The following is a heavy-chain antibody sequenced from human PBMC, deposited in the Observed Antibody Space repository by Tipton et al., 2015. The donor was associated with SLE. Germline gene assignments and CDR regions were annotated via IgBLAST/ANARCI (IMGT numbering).Heavy chain of an antibody. Sequence: RSLRLSCTASGFTFGDYAMSWVRQAPGKGLEWVGFIRSKAYGGTTEYAASVKGRFTISRDDSKSIAYLQMNSLKTEDTAVYYCTRDSIGSSWYYYYYMDVWGKGTTVTVSS. V-gene: IGHV3-49*04. CDR1: GFTFGDYA. CDR2: IRSKAYGGTT. CDR3: TRDSIGSSWYYYYYMDV. J-gene: IGHJ6*03. D-gene: IGHD6-13*01.